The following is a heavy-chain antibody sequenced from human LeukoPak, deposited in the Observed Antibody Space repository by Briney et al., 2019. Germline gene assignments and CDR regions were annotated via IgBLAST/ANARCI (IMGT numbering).Heavy chain of an antibody. CDR3: ARDLFAGRDYYYYYMDV. D-gene: IGHD2-21*01. V-gene: IGHV4-39*07. CDR1: GGSISSSSYY. CDR2: IYYSGST. J-gene: IGHJ6*03. Sequence: SETLSLTCTVSGGSISSSSYYWGWIRQPPGKGLEWIGSIYYSGSTYYNPSLKSRVTISVDTSKNQFSLKLSSVTAADTAVHYCARDLFAGRDYYYYYMDVWGKGTTVTVSS.